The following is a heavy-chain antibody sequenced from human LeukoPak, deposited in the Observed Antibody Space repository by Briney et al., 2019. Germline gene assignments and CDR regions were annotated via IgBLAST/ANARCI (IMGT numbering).Heavy chain of an antibody. CDR1: GFTFSNFA. Sequence: GGALRLSCAASGFTFSNFAMHWVRQAPGKGLEWVAIISYDGSNQYYADSVKGRCTISRDSSQNTLYLQMNSLRAEDTAVYYCARELTGYWQQYWGQGTLVTVSS. CDR3: ARELTGYWQQY. J-gene: IGHJ4*02. V-gene: IGHV3-30*04. CDR2: ISYDGSNQ. D-gene: IGHD3-9*01.